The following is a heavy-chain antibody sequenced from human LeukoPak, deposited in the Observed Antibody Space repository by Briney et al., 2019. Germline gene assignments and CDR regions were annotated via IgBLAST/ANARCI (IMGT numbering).Heavy chain of an antibody. CDR3: ARLSSDDFWSGYYHYYYYYMDV. D-gene: IGHD3-3*01. V-gene: IGHV4-39*01. CDR2: IYYSGST. CDR1: GGSISSSSYY. Sequence: SETLSLTCTVSGGSISSSSYYWGWIRQPPGKGREWIGSIYYSGSTYYNPSVKSRVTISVDTSKNQFSLKLSSVTAADTAVYYCARLSSDDFWSGYYHYYYYYMDVWGKGTTVTVSS. J-gene: IGHJ6*03.